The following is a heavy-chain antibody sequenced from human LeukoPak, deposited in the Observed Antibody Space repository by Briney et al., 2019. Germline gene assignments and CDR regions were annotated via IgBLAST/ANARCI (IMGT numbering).Heavy chain of an antibody. Sequence: ASVKVSCKASGYTFTSYGLTWVRQAPGQGLEWMGRISAYNGHTKYPQKLQGRVTMTTDTSTSTAYMELRSLRSDDTAVYYCARGFPPRRNYDSSGYYSYYFDYWGQGTLVTVSS. J-gene: IGHJ4*02. D-gene: IGHD3-22*01. CDR1: GYTFTSYG. V-gene: IGHV1-18*01. CDR3: ARGFPPRRNYDSSGYYSYYFDY. CDR2: ISAYNGHT.